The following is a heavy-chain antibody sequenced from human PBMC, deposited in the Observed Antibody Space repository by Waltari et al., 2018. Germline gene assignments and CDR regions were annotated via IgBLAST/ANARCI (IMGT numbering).Heavy chain of an antibody. J-gene: IGHJ6*02. CDR2: ISGGGGTI. D-gene: IGHD2-15*01. Sequence: QVRLVESAGGLVKPGGSLRLSCAASGFTFSDYYMRWIRQAPGKGLDWVSYISGGGGTIYHAGPGKGRYSISRDNAENSLHLQMNSLCAEDTAVYYCARFLVVSTTPYGMDVWGQGTTVTVSS. CDR3: ARFLVVSTTPYGMDV. CDR1: GFTFSDYY. V-gene: IGHV3-11*04.